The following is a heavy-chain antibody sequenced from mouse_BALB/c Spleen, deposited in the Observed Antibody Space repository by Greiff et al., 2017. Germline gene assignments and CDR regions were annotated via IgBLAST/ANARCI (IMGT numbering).Heavy chain of an antibody. V-gene: IGHV5-6*01. Sequence: EVKLMESGGDLVKPGGSLKLSCAASGFTFSSYGMSWVRQTPDKRLEWVATISSGGSYTYYPDSVKGRFTISRDNAKNTLYLQMSSLKSEDTAMYYCARHRDGAGWGQGTLVTVSA. D-gene: IGHD1-1*02. CDR3: ARHRDGAG. CDR2: ISSGGSYT. J-gene: IGHJ3*01. CDR1: GFTFSSYG.